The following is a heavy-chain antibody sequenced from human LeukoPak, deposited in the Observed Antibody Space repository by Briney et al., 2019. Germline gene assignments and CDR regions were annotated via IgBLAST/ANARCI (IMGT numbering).Heavy chain of an antibody. Sequence: SVKVSCKASGGTFSSYAISWVRQAPGQGLEWMGGIIPIFGTANYAQKFQGRVTITADESTSTAYMELSSLRSEDTAVYYCAKTHSSGWYDDTYFDYWGQGTLVTVSS. D-gene: IGHD6-19*01. CDR2: IIPIFGTA. CDR3: AKTHSSGWYDDTYFDY. V-gene: IGHV1-69*13. CDR1: GGTFSSYA. J-gene: IGHJ4*02.